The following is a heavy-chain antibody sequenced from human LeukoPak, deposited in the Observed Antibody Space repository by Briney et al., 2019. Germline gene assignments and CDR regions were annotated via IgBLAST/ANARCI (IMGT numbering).Heavy chain of an antibody. CDR2: IYYSGST. D-gene: IGHD5-24*01. CDR3: ARRRAVGMATRSVDY. V-gene: IGHV4-39*01. Sequence: PSEALSLTCTVSGGSISSSSYYWGWLRQPPGKGLEWIGSIYYSGSTYYNPSLKSRVTISVDTSKNQFSLKLSSVTAADTAVYYCARRRAVGMATRSVDYWGQGTLVTVSS. CDR1: GGSISSSSYY. J-gene: IGHJ4*02.